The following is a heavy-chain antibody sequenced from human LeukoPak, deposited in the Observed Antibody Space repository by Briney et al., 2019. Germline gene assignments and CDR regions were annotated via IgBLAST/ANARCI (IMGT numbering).Heavy chain of an antibody. Sequence: SQTLSLTCTVSGGSVSSGAYYWSWIRQHPGKGLEWIGYISDSGSTYYNPSLKSRLTISVDTSKNQFSLKLNSVTAADTAVYYCAGCYDSSGYFDYWGQGTLVTVSS. CDR1: GGSVSSGAYY. CDR3: AGCYDSSGYFDY. CDR2: ISDSGST. V-gene: IGHV4-31*03. J-gene: IGHJ4*02. D-gene: IGHD3-22*01.